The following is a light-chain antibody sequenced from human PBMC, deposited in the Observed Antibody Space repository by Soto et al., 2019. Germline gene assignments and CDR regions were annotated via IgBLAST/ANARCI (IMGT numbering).Light chain of an antibody. CDR2: AAS. CDR1: QTISSW. Sequence: DIQMTQSPSTLSGSVGDRVTITCRASQTISSWLAWYQQKPGKAPKLLIYAASSLQSGVPSRFSGSGSGTDFTLTISSLQPEDFATYYCQQSYSTPITFGQGARLENK. V-gene: IGKV1-39*01. J-gene: IGKJ5*01. CDR3: QQSYSTPIT.